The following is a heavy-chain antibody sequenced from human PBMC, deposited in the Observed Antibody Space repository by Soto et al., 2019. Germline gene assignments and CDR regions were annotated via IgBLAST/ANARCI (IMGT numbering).Heavy chain of an antibody. CDR2: IVVGSGNT. CDR1: GFTFTSSA. CDR3: AAKSVAGTYYGMDV. D-gene: IGHD6-19*01. J-gene: IGHJ6*02. V-gene: IGHV1-58*01. Sequence: SVKVSCKASGFTFTSSAVQWVRQARGQRLEWIGWIVVGSGNTNYAQKFQERVTVTRDMSTSTAYMELSSLRSEDTAVYYCAAKSVAGTYYGMDVWGQGTTVTV.